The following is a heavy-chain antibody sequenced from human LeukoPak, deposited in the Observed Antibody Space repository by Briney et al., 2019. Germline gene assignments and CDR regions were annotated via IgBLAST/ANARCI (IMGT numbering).Heavy chain of an antibody. CDR3: AKKLTTRYYYGMDV. Sequence: GGSLRLSCVASGFTFSSYAMSWVRQAPGKGLEWVSAISGSGGSTYYADSVKGRFTISRDNSRNTLYLQMNSLRAEDTAVYYCAKKLTTRYYYGMDVWGQGTTVTVSS. J-gene: IGHJ6*02. CDR1: GFTFSSYA. V-gene: IGHV3-23*01. D-gene: IGHD4-17*01. CDR2: ISGSGGST.